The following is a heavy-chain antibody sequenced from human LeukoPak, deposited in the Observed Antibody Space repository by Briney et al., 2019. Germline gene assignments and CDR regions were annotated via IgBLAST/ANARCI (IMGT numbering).Heavy chain of an antibody. CDR3: ARLTKNDSGSFRFGKKKRGYMDV. J-gene: IGHJ6*03. CDR2: INHSGST. Sequence: PAETLSLTCAVYGGSFSGYYWSWIRQPPGKGLEWIGEINHSGSTNYNPSLKSRVTISVDTSKNQFSLKLSYVTAAETAVYYCARLTKNDSGSFRFGKKKRGYMDVWGKGTTVTISS. V-gene: IGHV4-34*01. CDR1: GGSFSGYY. D-gene: IGHD3-10*01.